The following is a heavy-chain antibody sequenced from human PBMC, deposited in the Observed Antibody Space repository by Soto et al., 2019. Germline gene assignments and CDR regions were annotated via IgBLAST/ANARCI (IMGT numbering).Heavy chain of an antibody. CDR2: MNPNSGNT. CDR1: GYTFTSYD. Sequence: QVQLVQSGAEVKKPGASVKVSCKASGYTFTSYDINWVRQATGQGLEWMGWMNPNSGNTGYAQKFQGRVTMTRNTSISTAYMELSSLRSEDTAVYYCARTLRDFWSGYYDPLGYWGQGTLATVSS. V-gene: IGHV1-8*01. CDR3: ARTLRDFWSGYYDPLGY. D-gene: IGHD3-3*01. J-gene: IGHJ4*02.